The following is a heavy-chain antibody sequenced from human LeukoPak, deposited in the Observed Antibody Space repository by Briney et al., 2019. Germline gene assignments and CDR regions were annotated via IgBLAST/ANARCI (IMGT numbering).Heavy chain of an antibody. CDR3: ARDTGCAGGTCFSFYDY. Sequence: GGSLRLSCAASGFTFSTYWMTWVRQAPGKGLEWVANIKQDGSQKYYVDSVKGRFTISRDNAKNSLYLRMDSLRAEDTAVYYCARDTGCAGGTCFSFYDYWGQGTLVTVSS. V-gene: IGHV3-7*01. D-gene: IGHD2-15*01. CDR1: GFTFSTYW. CDR2: IKQDGSQK. J-gene: IGHJ4*02.